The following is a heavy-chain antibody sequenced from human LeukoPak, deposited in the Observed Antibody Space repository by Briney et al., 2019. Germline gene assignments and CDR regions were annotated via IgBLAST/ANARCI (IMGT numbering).Heavy chain of an antibody. Sequence: GESLMISCKGSGYSFTNYWIGWVRQMPGKGLEWMGIIYPGDSDARYSPSVQGQVIFSADKSISTAYLQWSSLKASDTAMYYCARLDRYCSGGSCFPDAFDIWGQGTMVTVSS. V-gene: IGHV5-51*01. J-gene: IGHJ3*02. D-gene: IGHD2-15*01. CDR2: IYPGDSDA. CDR3: ARLDRYCSGGSCFPDAFDI. CDR1: GYSFTNYW.